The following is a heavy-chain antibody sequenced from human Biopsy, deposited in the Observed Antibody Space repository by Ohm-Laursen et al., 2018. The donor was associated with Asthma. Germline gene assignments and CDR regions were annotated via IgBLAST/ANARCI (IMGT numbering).Heavy chain of an antibody. J-gene: IGHJ6*02. Sequence: TLSLTCTVSGDSINSYYWTWIRQPPGKGLEWIAYLFHSGTTYYNPSLKSRVTISVDRSKRQFSLKVNSVTAADTAVYYCARMITMIQAANYYSYAMDVWGQGTTVTVSS. D-gene: IGHD3-22*01. CDR3: ARMITMIQAANYYSYAMDV. CDR2: LFHSGTT. CDR1: GDSINSYY. V-gene: IGHV4-59*12.